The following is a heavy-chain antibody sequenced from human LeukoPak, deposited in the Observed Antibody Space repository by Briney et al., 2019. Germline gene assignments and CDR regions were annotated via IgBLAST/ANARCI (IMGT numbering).Heavy chain of an antibody. CDR3: AREGQYYDTSGFFDY. Sequence: ASVTVSCKASGYTFTGYYIHWVRQAPGQGLEWMGWINPDGGGTKYAQKFQGRVTMTRDTSISTAYMELSRLTSDDTAVYYCAREGQYYDTSGFFDYWGQGTLVTVSS. J-gene: IGHJ4*02. CDR2: INPDGGGT. D-gene: IGHD3-22*01. CDR1: GYTFTGYY. V-gene: IGHV1-2*02.